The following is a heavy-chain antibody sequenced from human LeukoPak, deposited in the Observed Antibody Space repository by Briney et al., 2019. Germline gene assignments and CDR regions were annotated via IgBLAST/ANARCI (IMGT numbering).Heavy chain of an antibody. J-gene: IGHJ4*02. CDR3: ARVSADSSDRPMTSYYFDY. Sequence: PSETLSLTCAVYGGSFSGYYWSWIRQPPGKGLEWIGEINHSGSTNYNPSLMSRVTISVDTSKNQFSLKLSSVTAADTAVYYCARVSADSSDRPMTSYYFDYWGQGTLVTVSS. CDR1: GGSFSGYY. CDR2: INHSGST. V-gene: IGHV4-34*01. D-gene: IGHD3-22*01.